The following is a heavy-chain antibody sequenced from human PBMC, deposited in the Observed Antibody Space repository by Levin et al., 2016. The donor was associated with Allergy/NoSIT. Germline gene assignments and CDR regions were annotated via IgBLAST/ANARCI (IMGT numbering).Heavy chain of an antibody. CDR2: ISWNSGSI. J-gene: IGHJ4*02. V-gene: IGHV3-9*01. D-gene: IGHD1-26*01. CDR3: AKAQVGATGYFDY. CDR1: GFTFDDYA. Sequence: SLRLSCAASGFTFDDYAMHWVRQAPGKGLEWVSGISWNSGSIGYADSVKGRFTISRDNAKNSLYLQMNSLRAEDTALYYCAKAQVGATGYFDYWGQGTLVTVSS.